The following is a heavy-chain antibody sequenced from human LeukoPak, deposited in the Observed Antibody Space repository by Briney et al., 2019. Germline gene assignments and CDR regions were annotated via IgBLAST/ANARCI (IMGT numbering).Heavy chain of an antibody. CDR3: AREKYYYDSSGYHYYFDY. CDR1: GFTVSSNY. CDR2: IYSGGST. V-gene: IGHV3-53*01. J-gene: IGHJ4*02. D-gene: IGHD3-22*01. Sequence: GGSLRLSCAASGFTVSSNYMSWVRQAPGKGLEWVSVIYSGGSTYYADSVKGRFTISRDNSKNTLYLQMNSLRAEDTAVYYCAREKYYYDSSGYHYYFDYWGQGTLVTVSS.